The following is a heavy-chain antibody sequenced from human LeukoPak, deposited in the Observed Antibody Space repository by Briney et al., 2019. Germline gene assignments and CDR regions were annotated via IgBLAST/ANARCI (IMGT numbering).Heavy chain of an antibody. CDR1: GFTFSSYE. D-gene: IGHD3-10*01. V-gene: IGHV3-48*03. CDR3: ARSFWWFGEFSPFDY. Sequence: GGSLRLSCAASGFTFSSYEMNWVRQAPGKGLEWVSYISSSGSTIYYADSVKGRLTISRDNAKNSLYLQMNSLRAEDTAVYYCARSFWWFGEFSPFDYWGQGTLVTVSS. CDR2: ISSSGSTI. J-gene: IGHJ4*02.